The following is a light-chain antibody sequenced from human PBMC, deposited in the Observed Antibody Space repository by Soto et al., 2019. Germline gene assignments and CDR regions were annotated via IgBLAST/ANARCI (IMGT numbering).Light chain of an antibody. V-gene: IGKV1-27*01. CDR1: QGISNN. Sequence: DIQMTQSPSSLSASVGDRVTITCRASQGISNNLAWYQQKPGKVPKLLIYAASTLQSGVPSRFSGSGSGTDFTLTISTLQPEDVATYYCQNYYNAPPWTFGQGTKVEI. CDR3: QNYYNAPPWT. CDR2: AAS. J-gene: IGKJ1*01.